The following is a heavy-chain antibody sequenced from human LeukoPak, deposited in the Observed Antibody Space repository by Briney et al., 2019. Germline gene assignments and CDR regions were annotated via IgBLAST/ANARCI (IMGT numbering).Heavy chain of an antibody. V-gene: IGHV4-59*08. D-gene: IGHD5-12*01. CDR2: ISYSGST. J-gene: IGHJ4*02. CDR3: VRGYSGYPYYLDY. Sequence: SETLSLTCTVSGGSISGYYWTWIRQPPGKGLEWIGYISYSGSTSSHPSLKSRVIISLDMSNSQFSLKLTSVTAADTAVYYCVRGYSGYPYYLDYWGQGTLVTVSS. CDR1: GGSISGYY.